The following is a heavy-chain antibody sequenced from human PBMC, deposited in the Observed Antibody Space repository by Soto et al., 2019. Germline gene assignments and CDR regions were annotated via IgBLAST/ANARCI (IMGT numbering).Heavy chain of an antibody. V-gene: IGHV3-23*01. CDR2: ISGSGGST. Sequence: GGSLRLSCAASGFTFSSYAMSWVRQAPGKGLEWVSAISGSGGSTYYANSVKGRFTISRDNSKNTLYLQMNSLRAEDTAVYYCAKLPITMIVVVISYFDYWGQGTLVTVSS. D-gene: IGHD3-22*01. CDR3: AKLPITMIVVVISYFDY. CDR1: GFTFSSYA. J-gene: IGHJ4*02.